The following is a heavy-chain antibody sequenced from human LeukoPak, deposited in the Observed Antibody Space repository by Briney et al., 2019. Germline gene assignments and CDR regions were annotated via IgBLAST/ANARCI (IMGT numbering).Heavy chain of an antibody. CDR2: ISGSGGSK. CDR3: AKEGNSLVRGVFY. V-gene: IGHV3-23*01. J-gene: IGHJ4*02. CDR1: GFSFGSYA. D-gene: IGHD3-10*01. Sequence: GGSLRLSCAASGFSFGSYAMSWVRQAPGKGLEWVSGISGSGGSKNYADSVQGRFTISRDNSKNTLYLQMNSLRAEDTAVYYCAKEGNSLVRGVFYWGQGTLVTVSS.